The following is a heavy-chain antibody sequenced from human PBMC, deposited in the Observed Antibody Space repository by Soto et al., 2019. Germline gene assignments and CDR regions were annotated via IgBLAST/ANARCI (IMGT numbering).Heavy chain of an antibody. J-gene: IGHJ6*03. D-gene: IGHD3-3*01. CDR2: INHSGST. CDR1: GGSFSGYY. V-gene: IGHV4-34*01. CDR3: ARAPTIFGVVIPHYMDV. Sequence: PSETLSLTCAVYGGSFSGYYWSWIRQPPGKGLEWIGEINHSGSTNYNPSLKSRVTISVDTSKNQFSLKLSSVTAADTAVYCCARAPTIFGVVIPHYMDVWGKGTTVTVSS.